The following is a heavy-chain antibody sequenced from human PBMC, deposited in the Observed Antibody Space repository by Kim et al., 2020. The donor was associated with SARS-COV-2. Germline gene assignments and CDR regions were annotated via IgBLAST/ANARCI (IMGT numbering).Heavy chain of an antibody. Sequence: GGSLRLSCAASGFTFDDYGMSWVRQAPGKGLEWVSGINWNGGSTGYADSVKGRFTISRDNAKNSLYLQMNSLRAEDTALYHCARGPAPRGYGWYFDLWGRGTLVTVSS. CDR3: ARGPAPRGYGWYFDL. V-gene: IGHV3-20*01. CDR2: INWNGGST. J-gene: IGHJ2*01. CDR1: GFTFDDYG. D-gene: IGHD3-22*01.